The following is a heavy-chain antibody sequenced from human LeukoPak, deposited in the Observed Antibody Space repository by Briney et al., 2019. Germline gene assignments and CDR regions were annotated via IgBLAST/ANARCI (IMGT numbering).Heavy chain of an antibody. CDR3: ARVGSGCVDY. CDR1: AFTFSYYW. J-gene: IGHJ4*02. CDR2: ISSSSATI. V-gene: IGHV3-48*01. D-gene: IGHD6-19*01. Sequence: PGGSLRLSCASSAFTFSYYWMNWVRQAPGKGLEWVSYISSSSATIYYADSVKGRFTISRDNAKNSLYLQMNSLRAEDTAVYYCARVGSGCVDYWGQGTLVTVSS.